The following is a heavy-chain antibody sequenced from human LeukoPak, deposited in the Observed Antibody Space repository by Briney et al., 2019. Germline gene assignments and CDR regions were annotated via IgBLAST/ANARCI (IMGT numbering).Heavy chain of an antibody. Sequence: GGSRRLSCAASGFTSSSYGMHWVRQAPGKGLEYVSAINSNGGSTYYANSVKGRFTISRDNSKNTLYLQMGSLRAEDMAVYYCAREGSYGDSDYWGQGTLVTVSS. V-gene: IGHV3-64*01. J-gene: IGHJ4*02. D-gene: IGHD5-18*01. CDR1: GFTSSSYG. CDR2: INSNGGST. CDR3: AREGSYGDSDY.